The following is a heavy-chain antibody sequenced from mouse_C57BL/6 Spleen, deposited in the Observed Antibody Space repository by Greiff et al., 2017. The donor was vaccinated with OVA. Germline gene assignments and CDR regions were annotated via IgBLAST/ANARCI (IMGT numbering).Heavy chain of an antibody. V-gene: IGHV1-72*01. Sequence: QVQLQQPGAELVKPGASVKLSCKASGYTFTSYWMHWVKQRPGRGLEWIGRIDPNSGGTKYNEKFKSKATLTVDKPSSTAYMQLSSQTSEDAAVYYCARRDYAMDYWGQGTSVTVSS. CDR1: GYTFTSYW. CDR2: IDPNSGGT. CDR3: ARRDYAMDY. J-gene: IGHJ4*01.